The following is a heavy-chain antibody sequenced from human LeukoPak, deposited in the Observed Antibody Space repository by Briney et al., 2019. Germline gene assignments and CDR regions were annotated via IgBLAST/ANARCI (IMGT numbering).Heavy chain of an antibody. D-gene: IGHD3-3*01. CDR3: AQGGGVVSIASFDY. J-gene: IGHJ4*02. CDR2: IYYSGNT. V-gene: IGHV4-39*07. CDR1: GDSISTSNSY. Sequence: SETLSLTCTVSGDSISTSNSYWGWIRQPPGKGLEWIGSIYYSGNTYYNASLKSRVTISVDTSKNQFSLKLSSVTAADTAVYYCAQGGGVVSIASFDYWGQGTLVAVSS.